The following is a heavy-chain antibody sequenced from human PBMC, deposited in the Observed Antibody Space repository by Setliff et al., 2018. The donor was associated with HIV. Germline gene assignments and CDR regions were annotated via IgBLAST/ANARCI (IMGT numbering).Heavy chain of an antibody. Sequence: GGSLRLSCAASGFSVSNNYMTWVRQAPGKGLEWVSVMESGGTTYYADSLKVRFTISRDYSKNILYLQMNSLRVEDTAVYYCARVRGGSYVFDIWGQGTMVTVSS. CDR1: GFSVSNNY. CDR2: MESGGTT. J-gene: IGHJ3*02. D-gene: IGHD1-26*01. V-gene: IGHV3-66*01. CDR3: ARVRGGSYVFDI.